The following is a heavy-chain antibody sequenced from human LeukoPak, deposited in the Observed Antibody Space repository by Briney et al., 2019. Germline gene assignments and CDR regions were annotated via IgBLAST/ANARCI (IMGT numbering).Heavy chain of an antibody. Sequence: SQTLSLTCTVSGGSISSGSYYWSWIRQPAGKGLEWIGRIYTSGSTSYNPSLKSRVTISVDTSKNQFSLKLSSVTAADTAVYYCASGLYYYDSSGQGDYWGQGTLVTVSS. J-gene: IGHJ4*02. CDR2: IYTSGST. V-gene: IGHV4-61*02. CDR1: GGSISSGSYY. CDR3: ASGLYYYDSSGQGDY. D-gene: IGHD3-22*01.